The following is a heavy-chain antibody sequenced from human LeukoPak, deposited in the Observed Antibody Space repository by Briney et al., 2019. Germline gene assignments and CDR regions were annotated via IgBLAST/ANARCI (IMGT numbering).Heavy chain of an antibody. CDR1: GGSISSDNW. CDR2: LNQGGST. J-gene: IGHJ4*02. Sequence: SETLSLTCGVSGGSISSDNWWSWVRQPPGKGLEWIGDLNQGGSTSYNPSLKSRVTISVDTSKNQVSLKLSSVTAADTAVYYCARAPGWVAELRNWGQGTPVTVSS. V-gene: IGHV4-4*02. CDR3: ARAPGWVAELRN. D-gene: IGHD1-26*01.